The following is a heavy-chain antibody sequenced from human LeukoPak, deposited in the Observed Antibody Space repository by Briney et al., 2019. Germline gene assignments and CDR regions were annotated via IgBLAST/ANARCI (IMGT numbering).Heavy chain of an antibody. V-gene: IGHV4-39*07. CDR2: IYYSGST. CDR3: ARDRDSYGWYPGKY. CDR1: GGSISSSSYY. J-gene: IGHJ4*02. Sequence: SETLSLTCTVSGGSISSSSYYWGWIHQPPGKGLEWIGSIYYSGSTYYNPSLKSRVTISVDTSKNQFSLKLSSVTAADTAVYYCARDRDSYGWYPGKYWGQGTLVTVSS. D-gene: IGHD5-18*01.